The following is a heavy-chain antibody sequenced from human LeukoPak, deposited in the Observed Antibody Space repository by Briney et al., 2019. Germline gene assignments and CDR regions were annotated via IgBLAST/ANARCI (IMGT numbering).Heavy chain of an antibody. D-gene: IGHD6-19*01. CDR3: ARGRQWLGRPFDY. Sequence: SETLSLTSAVYGGSFSGYYWSWIRQPPRKGLEWIGEINHSGSTNYNPSLKSRVTISVDTSKNQFSLKLSSVTAADTAVYYCARGRQWLGRPFDYWGQGTLVTVSS. CDR2: INHSGST. J-gene: IGHJ4*02. V-gene: IGHV4-34*01. CDR1: GGSFSGYY.